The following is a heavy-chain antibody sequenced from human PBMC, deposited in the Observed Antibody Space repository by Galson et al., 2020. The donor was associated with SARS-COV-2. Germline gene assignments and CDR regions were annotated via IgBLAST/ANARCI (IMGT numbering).Heavy chain of an antibody. V-gene: IGHV4-59*01. D-gene: IGHD4-17*01. CDR1: GDSSSGYY. J-gene: IGHJ2*01. CDR3: ASGPPVYGDGWSGPGYFDL. CDR2: TYDIGGA. Sequence: SETLSLTCTVSGDSSSGYYWTWIRQPPGKGLEWIAYTYDIGGANYNPSLKSRVTISVEMSKRESSLRLSSVSAADTAVYHCASGPPVYGDGWSGPGYFDLWGRGIAITVSS.